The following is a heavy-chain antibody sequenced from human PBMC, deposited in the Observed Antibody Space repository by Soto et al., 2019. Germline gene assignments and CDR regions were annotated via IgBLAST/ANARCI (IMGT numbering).Heavy chain of an antibody. CDR3: ARNGYYYGAGSYYNVSYYYGMDV. Sequence: ASVKVSCKASGYTFTSYYMHWVRQAPGQGLEWMGIINPSGGSTSYAQKFQGRVTMTRDTSTSTVYMELSSLRSEDTPVYYCARNGYYYGAGSYYNVSYYYGMDVWGQGTTVTVSS. J-gene: IGHJ6*02. D-gene: IGHD3-10*01. V-gene: IGHV1-46*01. CDR1: GYTFTSYY. CDR2: INPSGGST.